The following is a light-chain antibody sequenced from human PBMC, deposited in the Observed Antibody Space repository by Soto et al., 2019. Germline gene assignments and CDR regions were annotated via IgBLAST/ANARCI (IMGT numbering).Light chain of an antibody. Sequence: EVVMTQSPATLSLSPGERATLSCRASQSVSSNLAWYQQKPGHSPRLLIYGTSTRATGIPARFSGSGSGTEFTLTISGLQAEDFAMYYCQQYNNWPPITLGQGTRLEIK. J-gene: IGKJ5*01. CDR2: GTS. CDR1: QSVSSN. CDR3: QQYNNWPPIT. V-gene: IGKV3-15*01.